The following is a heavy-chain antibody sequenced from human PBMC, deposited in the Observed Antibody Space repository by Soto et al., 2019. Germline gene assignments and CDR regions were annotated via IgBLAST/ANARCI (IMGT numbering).Heavy chain of an antibody. D-gene: IGHD3-10*01. CDR1: GGSISSSSYY. Sequence: QLQLQESGPGLVKPSETLSLTCTVSGGSISSSSYYWGWIRQPPGKGLEWIGSIYYSGSTYYNPSLKCRVTISVDTSKNPFSLKLSSVTAAYTAVYYCASPRMVRGVIITSFDYWGQGTLVTVSS. V-gene: IGHV4-39*01. CDR3: ASPRMVRGVIITSFDY. CDR2: IYYSGST. J-gene: IGHJ4*02.